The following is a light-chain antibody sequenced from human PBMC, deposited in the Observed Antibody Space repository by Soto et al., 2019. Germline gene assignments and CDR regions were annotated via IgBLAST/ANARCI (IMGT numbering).Light chain of an antibody. Sequence: EIVLTQSPATLSLSPGERATLSCRASQSVSNYLAWYQQRPGQAPRLVIYGASSRATGIPDRFSASGSGTDFTLTISRLEPEDFAVYYCQQYSTSPLTFGQGTKVDIK. CDR3: QQYSTSPLT. CDR2: GAS. CDR1: QSVSNY. V-gene: IGKV3-20*01. J-gene: IGKJ1*01.